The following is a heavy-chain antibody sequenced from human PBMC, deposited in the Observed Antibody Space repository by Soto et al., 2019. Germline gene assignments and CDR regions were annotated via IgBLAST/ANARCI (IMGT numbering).Heavy chain of an antibody. CDR3: ARDSGYGSGTSVNHYLDY. Sequence: GGSLRLSCATSGFTFSGYAMTWVRQAPGKGLNWVSAITSGGDTFFADSVKGRFTISRDHSKNTFYLQMNSLRAEDTAVYYCARDSGYGSGTSVNHYLDYWGHGTLVTVSS. V-gene: IGHV3-23*01. D-gene: IGHD3-10*01. CDR2: ITSGGDT. CDR1: GFTFSGYA. J-gene: IGHJ4*01.